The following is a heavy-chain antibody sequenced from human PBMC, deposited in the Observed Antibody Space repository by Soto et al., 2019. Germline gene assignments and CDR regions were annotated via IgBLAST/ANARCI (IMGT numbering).Heavy chain of an antibody. J-gene: IGHJ4*02. D-gene: IGHD3-3*01. CDR3: AKAGHGIFGVVIAPIDY. CDR1: GFTFSSYA. Sequence: GGSLRLSCAASGFTFSSYAMSWVRQAPGKGLEWVSAISGSGGSTYYADSVKGRFTISRDNSKNTLYLQMNSLRAEDTAVYYCAKAGHGIFGVVIAPIDYWGQGTLVTV. V-gene: IGHV3-23*01. CDR2: ISGSGGST.